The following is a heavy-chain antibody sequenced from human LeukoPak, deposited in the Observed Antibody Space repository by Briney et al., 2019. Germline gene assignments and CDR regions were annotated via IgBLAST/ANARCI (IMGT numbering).Heavy chain of an antibody. CDR2: INHSGST. V-gene: IGHV4-34*01. CDR3: ARLRGYSYGPSRGFDP. Sequence: SETLSLTCTVSGGSISSYYWSWIRQPPGKGLEWIGEINHSGSTNYNPSLKSRVTISVDTSKNQFSLKLSSVTAADTAVYYCARLRGYSYGPSRGFDPWGQGTLVTVSS. D-gene: IGHD5-18*01. J-gene: IGHJ5*02. CDR1: GGSISSYY.